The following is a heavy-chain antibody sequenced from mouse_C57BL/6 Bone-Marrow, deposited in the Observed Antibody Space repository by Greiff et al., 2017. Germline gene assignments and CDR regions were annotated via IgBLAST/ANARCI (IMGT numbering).Heavy chain of an antibody. CDR3: TTSDRPWFAY. Sequence: VQLQQSGAELVRPGASVKLSCTASGFNIKDDYMHWVKQRPEQGLEWIGRIDPENGDTEYASKFQGKATITADTSSNTAYLQLSSLTSEDTAVYYCTTSDRPWFAYWGQGTLVTVSA. V-gene: IGHV14-4*01. CDR2: IDPENGDT. J-gene: IGHJ3*01. CDR1: GFNIKDDY.